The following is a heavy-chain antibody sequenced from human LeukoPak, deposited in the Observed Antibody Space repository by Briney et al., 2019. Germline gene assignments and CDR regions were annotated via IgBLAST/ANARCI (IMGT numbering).Heavy chain of an antibody. D-gene: IGHD3-22*01. Sequence: GGSLRLSCAASGFTFSSYSMNWVRQAPGKGLEWVSSISSSSSYIYYADSVKGRFTISRDNAKNSLYLQMNSLRAEDTAVYYCASGIDYYDSSGYSNDYWGQGTLVTVSS. CDR1: GFTFSSYS. J-gene: IGHJ4*02. CDR2: ISSSSSYI. CDR3: ASGIDYYDSSGYSNDY. V-gene: IGHV3-21*01.